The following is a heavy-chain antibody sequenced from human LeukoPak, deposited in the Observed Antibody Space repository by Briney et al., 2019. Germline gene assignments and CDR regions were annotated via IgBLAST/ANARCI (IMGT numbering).Heavy chain of an antibody. J-gene: IGHJ4*02. CDR1: GGSISSHY. Sequence: PSETLSLTCIVSGGSISSHYWSWIRQPPGKGLEWIGSIYYSGSTYYNPSLKSRVTISVDTSKNQFSLKLSSVTAADTAVYYCARRRAYGSGSYNFDYWGQGTLVTVSS. CDR3: ARRRAYGSGSYNFDY. CDR2: IYYSGST. D-gene: IGHD3-10*01. V-gene: IGHV4-59*05.